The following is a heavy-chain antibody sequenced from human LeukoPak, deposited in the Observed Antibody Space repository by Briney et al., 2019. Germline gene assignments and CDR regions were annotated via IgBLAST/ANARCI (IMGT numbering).Heavy chain of an antibody. CDR3: ASRGDSYGRYEDY. D-gene: IGHD5-18*01. Sequence: KPSETLSLTSTVSGGSISSYYWSWIRQPPGKGLEWIGYIYYSGSTNYNPSLKSRVTISVDTSKNQFSLKLSSVTAADTAVYYCASRGDSYGRYEDYWGQGTLVTVSS. J-gene: IGHJ4*02. V-gene: IGHV4-59*01. CDR1: GGSISSYY. CDR2: IYYSGST.